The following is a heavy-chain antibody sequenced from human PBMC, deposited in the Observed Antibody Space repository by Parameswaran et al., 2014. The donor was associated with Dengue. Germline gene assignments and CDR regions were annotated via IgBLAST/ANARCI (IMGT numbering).Heavy chain of an antibody. D-gene: IGHD6-19*01. CDR3: ARGPGAYSSGWYQKAFDI. Sequence: SETLSLTCAVYGGSFSGYYWSWIRQPPGKGLEWIGEINHSGSTNYNPSLKSRVTISVDTSKNQFSLKLSSVTAADTAVYYCARGPGAYSSGWYQKAFDIWGQGTMVTVSS. CDR1: GGSFSGYY. J-gene: IGHJ3*02. CDR2: INHSGST. V-gene: IGHV4-34*01.